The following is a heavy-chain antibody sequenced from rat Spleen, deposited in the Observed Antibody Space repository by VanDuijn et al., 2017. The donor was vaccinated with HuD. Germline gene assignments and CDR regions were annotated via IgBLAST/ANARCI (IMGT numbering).Heavy chain of an antibody. J-gene: IGHJ1*01. CDR2: ISYDGRST. D-gene: IGHD1-12*03. Sequence: EVQLVESGGGLVQPGRSLKFSCAASGFSFGDYAMAWIRQAPKKGLEWVATISYDGRSTYYRDSVKGRFTVSRDIAKTILYLQMDSLRSEDTATHYCTRHAYYDGYYHWYFDFWGPGTMVTVSS. CDR3: TRHAYYDGYYHWYFDF. CDR1: GFSFGDYA. V-gene: IGHV5-17*01.